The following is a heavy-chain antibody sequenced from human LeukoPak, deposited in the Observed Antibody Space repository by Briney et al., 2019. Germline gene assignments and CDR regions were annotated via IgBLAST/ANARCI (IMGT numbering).Heavy chain of an antibody. V-gene: IGHV4-34*01. Sequence: KPSETLSLTCAVYGGSFSGYYWSWIRQPPGKGLEWIGEINHSGSTNYNPSLKSRVTISVDRSKNQFSLKLSSVTAADTAVYYCASSPANLQEFDYWGQGTLVTVSS. J-gene: IGHJ4*02. D-gene: IGHD4-11*01. CDR1: GGSFSGYY. CDR2: INHSGST. CDR3: ASSPANLQEFDY.